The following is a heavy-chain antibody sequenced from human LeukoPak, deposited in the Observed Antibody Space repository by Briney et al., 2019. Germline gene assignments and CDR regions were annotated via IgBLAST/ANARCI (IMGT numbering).Heavy chain of an antibody. D-gene: IGHD3-22*01. J-gene: IGHJ4*02. CDR2: ISSNTSTV. Sequence: GGSLRLSCAASGFTFSSYSMNWVRQAPGKGLEWVSYISSNTSTVYYADSVKGRFTISRDNAKNSLYLQMNSLRDEDTAVYYCARDGPYYYNSSGSYFDYWGQGTLVTVSS. CDR1: GFTFSSYS. V-gene: IGHV3-48*02. CDR3: ARDGPYYYNSSGSYFDY.